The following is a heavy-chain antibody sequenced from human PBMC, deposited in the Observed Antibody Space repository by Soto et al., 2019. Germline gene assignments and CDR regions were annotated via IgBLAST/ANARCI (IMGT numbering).Heavy chain of an antibody. CDR3: AHYVSASPAGWFDP. D-gene: IGHD3-10*01. J-gene: IGHJ5*02. CDR1: GFSLSTSGEA. V-gene: IGHV2-5*02. Sequence: QITLKESGPALVKPTQTLTLTCTFSGFSLSTSGEAVGWIRQPPGEALEWLALIYWDDDNRYNPTLKPRLTITKDTTKNQVVLTLTNMAPVATATYYCAHYVSASPAGWFDPWGQGILVTVSS. CDR2: IYWDDDN.